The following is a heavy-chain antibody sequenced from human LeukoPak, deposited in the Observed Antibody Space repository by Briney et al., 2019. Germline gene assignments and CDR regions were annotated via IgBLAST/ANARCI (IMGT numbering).Heavy chain of an antibody. CDR2: INHSGST. D-gene: IGHD3-9*01. Sequence: SETLSLTCAVYGGSFSGYYWSWIRQPPRKGLEWIGEINHSGSTNYNPSLKSRVTISVDTSKNQFSLKLSSVTAADTAVYYCARGVLRYFDWLFMGYYFDYWGQGTLVTVSS. J-gene: IGHJ4*02. V-gene: IGHV4-34*01. CDR1: GGSFSGYY. CDR3: ARGVLRYFDWLFMGYYFDY.